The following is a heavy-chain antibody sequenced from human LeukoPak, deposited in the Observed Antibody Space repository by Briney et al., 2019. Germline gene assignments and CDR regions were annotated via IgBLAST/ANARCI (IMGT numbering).Heavy chain of an antibody. Sequence: GGSLRLSCAASGFTFSSYWMSWVRQAPGKGLEWVANIKQDGSEKYYVDSVKGRFTISRDNAKNSLYLQMNSLRAEDTAVYYCARDQYQLLYYMDVWGKGTTVTVSS. V-gene: IGHV3-7*01. J-gene: IGHJ6*03. CDR3: ARDQYQLLYYMDV. CDR2: IKQDGSEK. CDR1: GFTFSSYW. D-gene: IGHD2-2*01.